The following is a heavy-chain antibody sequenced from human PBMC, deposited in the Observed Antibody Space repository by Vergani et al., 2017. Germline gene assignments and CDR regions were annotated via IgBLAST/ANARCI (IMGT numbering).Heavy chain of an antibody. D-gene: IGHD3-16*01. V-gene: IGHV3-30*02. Sequence: QVQLVESGGGVVQRGGSLRLSCATSGFTLRKCDMQWIRQAPGKGLEFVAFIQFDGSNQYYADSVKGRFTLSRDFSKNTLYLQMNSLRTEDTATYYCAKHFRGWGIDYWGQGTQVIVSS. CDR3: AKHFRGWGIDY. J-gene: IGHJ4*02. CDR1: GFTLRKCD. CDR2: IQFDGSNQ.